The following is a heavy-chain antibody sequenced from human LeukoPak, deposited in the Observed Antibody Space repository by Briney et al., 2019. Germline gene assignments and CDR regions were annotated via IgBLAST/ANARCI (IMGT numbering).Heavy chain of an antibody. D-gene: IGHD3-3*01. CDR1: GYTFTSYD. CDR3: ARSNASRRITIFGVVITPPRYFDY. J-gene: IGHJ4*02. CDR2: MNPNSGNT. Sequence: ASVKVSCKASGYTFTSYDINWVRQATGQGLEWMGWMNPNSGNTGYAQKFQGRVTMTRNTSISTAYMELSSLRSEDTAVYYCARSNASRRITIFGVVITPPRYFDYWGQGTLVTVSS. V-gene: IGHV1-8*01.